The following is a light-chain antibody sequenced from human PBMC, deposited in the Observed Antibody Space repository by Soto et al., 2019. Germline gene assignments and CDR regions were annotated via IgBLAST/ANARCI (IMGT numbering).Light chain of an antibody. V-gene: IGKV1-5*01. Sequence: DIQMTQSPSTLSAFVGDRVTITCRASQRTSGWLAWYQQKTGKAPKLLMYSASILHTGVSSRFTGGGSGTEFTLTINSLQPEDFATYYCQQSDTLPITFGGGTKVEI. CDR1: QRTSGW. J-gene: IGKJ4*01. CDR3: QQSDTLPIT. CDR2: SAS.